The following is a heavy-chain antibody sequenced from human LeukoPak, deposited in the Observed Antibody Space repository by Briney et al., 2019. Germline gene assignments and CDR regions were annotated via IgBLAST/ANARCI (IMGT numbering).Heavy chain of an antibody. CDR3: AREGSGEGATAG. Sequence: SVKVSCKASGGTFSSYAISWVRQAPGQGLEWMGRIIPILGIANYAQKFQGRVTITADKSTSTAYMELSSLRSEDTAVYYCAREGSGEGATAGWGQGTLVTVSS. CDR2: IIPILGIA. J-gene: IGHJ4*02. V-gene: IGHV1-69*04. CDR1: GGTFSSYA. D-gene: IGHD1-26*01.